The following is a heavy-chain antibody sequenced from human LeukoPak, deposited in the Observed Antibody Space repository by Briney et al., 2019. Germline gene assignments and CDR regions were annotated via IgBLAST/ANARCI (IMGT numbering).Heavy chain of an antibody. CDR2: IRYDGSNK. V-gene: IGHV3-30*02. D-gene: IGHD3-10*01. Sequence: PGGSLRLSCAASGFTFSSYGMHWVRQAPGKGLEWVAFIRYDGSNKYYADSVKGRFTISRDNSKNTLYLQMNSLRAEDTAVYYCAKDSAGLLWFGELLKRSVEVGYWGQGTLVTVSS. CDR3: AKDSAGLLWFGELLKRSVEVGY. J-gene: IGHJ4*02. CDR1: GFTFSSYG.